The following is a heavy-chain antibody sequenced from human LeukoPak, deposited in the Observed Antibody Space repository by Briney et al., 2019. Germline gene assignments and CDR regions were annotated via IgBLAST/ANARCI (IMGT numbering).Heavy chain of an antibody. D-gene: IGHD3-22*01. J-gene: IGHJ2*01. V-gene: IGHV2-70*11. CDR2: IDWDDDK. Sequence: RESGPALVKPTQTLTLTCTFSGFSLSTSGMCVSWIRQPPGKALEWLARIDWDDDKYYSTSLKTRLTISKDTSKNQVVLTMTNMDPVDTATYYCARNANYYYDSSGYYYLSGWYFDLWGRGTLVTVPS. CDR1: GFSLSTSGMC. CDR3: ARNANYYYDSSGYYYLSGWYFDL.